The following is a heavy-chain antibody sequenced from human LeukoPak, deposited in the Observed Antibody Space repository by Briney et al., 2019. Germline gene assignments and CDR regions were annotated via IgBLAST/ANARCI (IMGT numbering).Heavy chain of an antibody. CDR2: ISGDGTAR. CDR1: GFTSSSYW. CDR3: VRGRGSYGWFDR. J-gene: IGHJ5*02. V-gene: IGHV3-74*01. D-gene: IGHD3-10*01. Sequence: GGSLRLSSAASGFTSSSYWMHWVRQVPGKGLVWVSRISGDGTARNYADSVKGRFTISRDDAKNTVDLQMNSLRGEDTAVYYCVRGRGSYGWFDRWGQGTLVTVSS.